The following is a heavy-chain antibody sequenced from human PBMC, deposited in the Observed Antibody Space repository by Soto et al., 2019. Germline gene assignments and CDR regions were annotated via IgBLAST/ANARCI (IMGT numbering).Heavy chain of an antibody. D-gene: IGHD2-15*01. V-gene: IGHV3-9*01. CDR2: ISWNSNII. CDR3: AKGGPDGFCSGGRCYFDY. J-gene: IGHJ4*02. Sequence: PKRLPKTASGLTFVDLAIRWIRQAKGKGLERASGISWNSNIIGYAASVKGRFPISRDNAKNSLYLQMNSLRPEDTALYYCAKGGPDGFCSGGRCYFDYWGQGTLVTVSS. CDR1: GLTFVDLA.